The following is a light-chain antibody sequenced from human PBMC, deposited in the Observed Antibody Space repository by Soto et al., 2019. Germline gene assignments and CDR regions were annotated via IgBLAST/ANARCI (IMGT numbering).Light chain of an antibody. CDR1: SSDVGGYNY. V-gene: IGLV2-11*01. J-gene: IGLJ1*01. Sequence: QSALTQPRSVSGSPGQSVTISCTGTSSDVGGYNYVSWYQQHPGKAPKLMIYDVSRRPSGVPDRFSGSKSGNTASLTISGLQAEYEADYYCCSYAGGSTSYVFGTGTKLTVL. CDR3: CSYAGGSTSYV. CDR2: DVS.